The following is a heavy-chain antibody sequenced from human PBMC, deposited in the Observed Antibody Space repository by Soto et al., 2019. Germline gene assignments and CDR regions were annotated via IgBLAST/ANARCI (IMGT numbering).Heavy chain of an antibody. J-gene: IGHJ3*02. V-gene: IGHV3-9*01. Sequence: EVQLVESGGGLVQPGRSLRLSCEASGFTFDDYAMHWVRQAPGKGLEWVSGISWNSGSIGYADSVKGRFTISRDNAKNSLYLQMYRQGAEDTALYYYAKDIQSSSSSRPFSGDIWGQGTMVTVAS. CDR3: AKDIQSSSSSRPFSGDI. CDR2: ISWNSGSI. D-gene: IGHD6-13*01. CDR1: GFTFDDYA.